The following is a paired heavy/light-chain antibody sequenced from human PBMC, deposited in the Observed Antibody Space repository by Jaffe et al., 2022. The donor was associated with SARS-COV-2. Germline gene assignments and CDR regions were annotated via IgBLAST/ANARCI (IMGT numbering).Heavy chain of an antibody. V-gene: IGHV3-15*01. CDR2: IKSKTSGGTT. D-gene: IGHD2-2*01. CDR3: AAVQLPPPHDALHI. CDR1: GFTFNYAW. Sequence: EVQLVESGGGLVKPGGSLRLSCAASGFTFNYAWMNWVRQAPGKGLEWVGRIKSKTSGGTTDYAAPVKGRFTISRDDSKNTVFLQMNSLETEDTAVYYCAAVQLPPPHDALHIWGQGTMVAVFS. J-gene: IGHJ3*02.
Light chain of an antibody. CDR1: QGISSY. V-gene: IGKV1-9*01. CDR3: QQLNSYPT. CDR2: AAS. Sequence: DIQLTQSPSFLSASVGDRVTITCRASQGISSYLAWYQQKPGKAPKLLIYAASTLQSGVPSRFSGSGSGTEFTLTISSLQPEDFATYYCQQLNSYPTFGGGTKVEIK. J-gene: IGKJ4*01.